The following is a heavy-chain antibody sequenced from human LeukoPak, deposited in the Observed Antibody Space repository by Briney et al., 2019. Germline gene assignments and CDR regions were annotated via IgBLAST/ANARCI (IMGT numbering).Heavy chain of an antibody. CDR1: GFIFSSYG. Sequence: GRSLRLSCAASGFIFSSYGMHWVRQAPGKRLEWVAVISYNGSNEYYADSVKGRFTISRDNSKNTLYLEMNSLRAEDTAVYYCAKDIGSYYDYWGQGILVTVSS. CDR3: AKDIGSYYDY. J-gene: IGHJ4*02. D-gene: IGHD3-10*01. CDR2: ISYNGSNE. V-gene: IGHV3-30*18.